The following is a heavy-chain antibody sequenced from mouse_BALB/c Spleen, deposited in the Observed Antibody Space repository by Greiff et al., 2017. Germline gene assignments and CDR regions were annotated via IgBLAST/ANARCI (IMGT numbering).Heavy chain of an antibody. V-gene: IGHV1-87*01. CDR2: IYPGDGDT. CDR1: GYTFTSYW. D-gene: IGHD1-1*01. Sequence: QVQLKQSGAELARPGASVKLSCKASGYTFTSYWMQWVKQRPGQGLEWIGAIYPGDGDTRYTQKFKGKATLTADKSSSTAYMQLSSLASEDSAVYYCARGYYYGSSSSDWYFDVWGAGTTVTVSS. J-gene: IGHJ1*01. CDR3: ARGYYYGSSSSDWYFDV.